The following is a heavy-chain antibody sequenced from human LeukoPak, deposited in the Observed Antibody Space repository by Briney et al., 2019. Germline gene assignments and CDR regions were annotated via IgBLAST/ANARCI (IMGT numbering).Heavy chain of an antibody. Sequence: ASVKVSCKASGYTFTGYYMHWVRQAPGQGLEWMGWTNPNSGGTNYAQKFQGRVTMTRDTSISTAYMELSRLRSDDTAVYYCARVAHVLRYFDWLPHDPWGQGTLVTVSS. J-gene: IGHJ5*02. V-gene: IGHV1-2*02. CDR3: ARVAHVLRYFDWLPHDP. CDR2: TNPNSGGT. CDR1: GYTFTGYY. D-gene: IGHD3-9*01.